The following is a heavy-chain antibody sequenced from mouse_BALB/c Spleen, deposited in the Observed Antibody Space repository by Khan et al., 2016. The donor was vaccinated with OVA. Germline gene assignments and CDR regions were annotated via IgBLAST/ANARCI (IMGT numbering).Heavy chain of an antibody. Sequence: QVQLKESGAELVRPGASVTLSCKTSGYIFTSYWIHWVNQRSGQGLEWIARIYPGTGSTYHNAKFKGKATLTVDKSSSTVYMQLSSLKSEDSAVYFCARRDYDADYFDYWGAGTTLTVSS. CDR3: ARRDYDADYFDY. V-gene: IGHV1S132*01. J-gene: IGHJ2*01. CDR1: GYIFTSYW. D-gene: IGHD2-4*01. CDR2: IYPGTGST.